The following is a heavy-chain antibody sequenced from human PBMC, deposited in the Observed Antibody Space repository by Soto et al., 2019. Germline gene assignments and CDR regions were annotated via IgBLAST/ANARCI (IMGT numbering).Heavy chain of an antibody. CDR3: TTGLTMVRGVIDSFFDW. Sequence: DVQLVESGGGLVKPGGSLRLACAASGFTFSDAWMTWVRQAPGKGPEWVGRIKSIPDGGTTDFAAPVKGRFTISRDDSKNTLYLQMNSLKTEDTAVYYCTTGLTMVRGVIDSFFDWWGQGTLVTVSS. CDR1: GFTFSDAW. J-gene: IGHJ4*02. CDR2: IKSIPDGGTT. D-gene: IGHD3-10*01. V-gene: IGHV3-15*01.